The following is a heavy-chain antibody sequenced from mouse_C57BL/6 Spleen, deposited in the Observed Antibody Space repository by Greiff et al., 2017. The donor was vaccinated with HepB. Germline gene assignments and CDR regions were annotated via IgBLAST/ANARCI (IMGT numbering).Heavy chain of an antibody. CDR1: GYAFSSSW. CDR3: ARDPYYYGSSYEGDY. V-gene: IGHV1-82*01. D-gene: IGHD1-1*01. J-gene: IGHJ2*01. CDR2: IYPGDGDT. Sequence: VQLQQSGPELVKPGASVKISCKASGYAFSSSWMNWVKQRPGKGLEWIGRIYPGDGDTNYNGKFKGKATLTADKSSSTAYMQLSSLTSEDSAVYFCARDPYYYGSSYEGDYWGQGTTLTVAS.